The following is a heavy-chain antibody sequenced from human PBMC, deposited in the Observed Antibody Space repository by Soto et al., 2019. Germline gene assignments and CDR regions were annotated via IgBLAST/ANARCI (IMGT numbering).Heavy chain of an antibody. CDR1: GFTFSSYS. D-gene: IGHD3-3*01. CDR2: ISSSSSTI. CDR3: ARERTIFGVVMPSWFDP. J-gene: IGHJ5*02. Sequence: GGSLRLSCAASGFTFSSYSMNWVRQAPGKGLEWVSYISSSSSTIYYADSVKGRFTISRDNAKNSLYLQMNSLRDEDTAVYYCARERTIFGVVMPSWFDPWGQGTLVTVSS. V-gene: IGHV3-48*02.